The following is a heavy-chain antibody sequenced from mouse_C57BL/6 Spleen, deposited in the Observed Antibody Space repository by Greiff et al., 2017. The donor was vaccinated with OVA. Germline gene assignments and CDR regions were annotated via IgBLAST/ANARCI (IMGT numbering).Heavy chain of an antibody. J-gene: IGHJ2*01. CDR3: ARVGLRQDFDY. Sequence: EVQLQQSGAELVKPGASVKLSCTSTGFNITAYYMHWVKQRTEQGLEWIGRIDPEDGATKYAPNFQRKAPITADPSSNTPYMQRSSLTSEDTAVYYCARVGLRQDFDYWGKGTTLTVSS. D-gene: IGHD2-4*01. V-gene: IGHV14-2*01. CDR2: IDPEDGAT. CDR1: GFNITAYY.